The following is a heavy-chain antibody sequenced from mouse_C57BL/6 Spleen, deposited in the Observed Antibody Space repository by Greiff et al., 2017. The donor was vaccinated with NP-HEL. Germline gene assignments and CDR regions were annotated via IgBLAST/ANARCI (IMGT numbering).Heavy chain of an antibody. CDR3: ASVVTTVVAPPAMDY. V-gene: IGHV1-64*01. Sequence: VQLQQPGAELVKPGASVKLSCKASGYTFTSSWMHWVKQRPGQGLEWIGMIHPNSGSTNYNEKFKSKATLTVDKSSSTAYMQLSSLTSEDSAVYYCASVVTTVVAPPAMDYWGQGTSVTVSS. CDR2: IHPNSGST. CDR1: GYTFTSSW. D-gene: IGHD1-1*01. J-gene: IGHJ4*01.